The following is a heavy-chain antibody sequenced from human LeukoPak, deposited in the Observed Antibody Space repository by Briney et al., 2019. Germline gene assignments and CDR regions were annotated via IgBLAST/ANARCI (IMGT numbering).Heavy chain of an antibody. CDR3: ATTGSGSYYDY. CDR1: GFSFSSSW. J-gene: IGHJ4*02. V-gene: IGHV3-74*01. Sequence: GGSLRLSCAASGFSFSSSWMHWVRQVPGKGLEWVSRINDDETSTTYAESVKGRFTISRDNAKNTLFLQMNSLRAEDTAVYYCATTGSGSYYDYWGQGTLVTVFS. CDR2: INDDETST. D-gene: IGHD1-26*01.